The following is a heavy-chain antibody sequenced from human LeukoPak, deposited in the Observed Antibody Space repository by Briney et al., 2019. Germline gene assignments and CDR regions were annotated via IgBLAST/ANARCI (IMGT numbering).Heavy chain of an antibody. CDR2: ISGSGGST. D-gene: IGHD6-19*01. Sequence: GGSLRLSCAASGFTFSSYAMSWVRQAPGKGLEWVSAISGSGGSTYYADSVKGRFTISRDNSENTLYLQMNSLRAEDTAVYYCAKGRTSSGWTPWGQGTLVTVSS. CDR3: AKGRTSSGWTP. CDR1: GFTFSSYA. V-gene: IGHV3-23*01. J-gene: IGHJ5*02.